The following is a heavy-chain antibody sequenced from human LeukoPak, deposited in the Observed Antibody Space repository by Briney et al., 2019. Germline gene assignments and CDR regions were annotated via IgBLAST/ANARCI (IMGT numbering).Heavy chain of an antibody. Sequence: ASVKVSCKASGYTFTSYYMHWVRQAPGQGLEWMGIINPSGGSTSYAQKFQGRVTMTRNTSISTAYMELSSLRSEDTAVYYCARGELKYYYDSSGYYNPPFDYWGQGTLVTVSS. J-gene: IGHJ4*02. V-gene: IGHV1-46*01. CDR1: GYTFTSYY. CDR3: ARGELKYYYDSSGYYNPPFDY. CDR2: INPSGGST. D-gene: IGHD3-22*01.